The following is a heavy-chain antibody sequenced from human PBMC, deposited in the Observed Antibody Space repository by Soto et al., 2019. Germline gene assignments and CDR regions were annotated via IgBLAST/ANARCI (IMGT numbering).Heavy chain of an antibody. J-gene: IGHJ5*02. D-gene: IGHD3-10*01. CDR2: IYWDDDK. V-gene: IGHV2-5*02. CDR3: AHRRGYYGSGSYSGMFWFDP. CDR1: GFSLSTSGVA. Sequence: SGPTLVNPTQTLTLTCTFSGFSLSTSGVAVGWIRQPPGKALEWLALIYWDDDKRYSPSLKSRLTITKDTSKNQVVLTMTNMDPVDTATYYCAHRRGYYGSGSYSGMFWFDPWGRGTLVTSPQ.